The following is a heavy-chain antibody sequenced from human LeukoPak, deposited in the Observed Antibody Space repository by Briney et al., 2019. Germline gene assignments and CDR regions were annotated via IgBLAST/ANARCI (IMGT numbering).Heavy chain of an antibody. V-gene: IGHV4-59*08. Sequence: SETLSLTCTVSGGSISSYYWSWIRQPPGKGLEWIASMYHSGSTYYNPSLKSRVTISVDTSKNQFSLKLNSVTAADTAVYYCVRHPRYSTGWAIDYWGQGTLVTVSS. J-gene: IGHJ4*02. CDR3: VRHPRYSTGWAIDY. D-gene: IGHD6-19*01. CDR1: GGSISSYY. CDR2: MYHSGST.